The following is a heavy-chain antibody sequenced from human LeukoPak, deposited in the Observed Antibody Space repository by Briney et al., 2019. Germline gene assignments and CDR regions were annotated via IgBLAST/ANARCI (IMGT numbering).Heavy chain of an antibody. CDR1: GFTFSSYS. CDR2: MSSRSSYI. D-gene: IGHD2-15*01. Sequence: GGSLRLSCAASGFTFSSYSMNWVRQAPGKGLEWVSSMSSRSSYIYYADSGKGRFTISRDNAKNSLYIQMNSLRAEDTAVYYCAREFCSGGSCRAAFDIWGQGTMVTVSS. CDR3: AREFCSGGSCRAAFDI. J-gene: IGHJ3*02. V-gene: IGHV3-21*01.